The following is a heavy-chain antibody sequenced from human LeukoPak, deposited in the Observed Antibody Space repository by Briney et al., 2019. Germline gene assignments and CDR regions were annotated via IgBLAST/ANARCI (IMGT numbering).Heavy chain of an antibody. V-gene: IGHV1-69*13. Sequence: ASVKVSCKASGGTFSSYAISWVRQAPGQGLEWMGGIIPIFGTANYAQKFQGRVTITADESTSTAYMELSSLRSEHTAVYYCASSSSSWYNWFDPWGQGTLVTVSS. CDR2: IIPIFGTA. D-gene: IGHD6-13*01. J-gene: IGHJ5*02. CDR3: ASSSSSWYNWFDP. CDR1: GGTFSSYA.